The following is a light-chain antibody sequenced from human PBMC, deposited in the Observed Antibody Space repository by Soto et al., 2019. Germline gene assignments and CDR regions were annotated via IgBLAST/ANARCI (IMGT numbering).Light chain of an antibody. CDR2: GAS. CDR1: QSVDTTF. V-gene: IGKV3-20*01. Sequence: EIVLTQSPGSLSLSPGQRATLSCRASQSVDTTFFAWYQKKPGQAPRLLIYGASKRATGIPDRFSGSGSGTDFTLIISRLEPEDFAVYYCQQYMSSLTFGQRTQVEIK. J-gene: IGKJ1*01. CDR3: QQYMSSLT.